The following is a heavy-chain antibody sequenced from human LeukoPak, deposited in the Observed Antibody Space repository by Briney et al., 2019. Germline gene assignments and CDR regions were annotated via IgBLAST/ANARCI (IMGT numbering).Heavy chain of an antibody. Sequence: SETLSLTCTVSGGSISSYYWSWIRQPPGKGLEWIGYIYYSGSTNYNPSLKSRVTISVDTSKNQFSLKLSSVTAADTAVYYCAAVVVVPAASSVDPWGQGTLVTVSS. J-gene: IGHJ5*02. CDR3: AAVVVVPAASSVDP. CDR1: GGSISSYY. D-gene: IGHD2-2*01. V-gene: IGHV4-59*08. CDR2: IYYSGST.